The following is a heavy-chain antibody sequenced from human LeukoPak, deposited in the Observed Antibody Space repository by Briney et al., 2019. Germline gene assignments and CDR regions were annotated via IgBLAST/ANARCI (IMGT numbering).Heavy chain of an antibody. V-gene: IGHV4-34*01. CDR3: ARGLFGVVVVAALNWFDP. D-gene: IGHD2-15*01. J-gene: IGHJ5*02. CDR2: INHSGST. Sequence: SETLSLTCAVYGGSFSGYYWSWIRQPPGKGLEWIWEINHSGSTNYNPSLKSRVTISVDTSKNQFSLKLSSVTAADTAVYYCARGLFGVVVVAALNWFDPWAREPWSPSPQ. CDR1: GGSFSGYY.